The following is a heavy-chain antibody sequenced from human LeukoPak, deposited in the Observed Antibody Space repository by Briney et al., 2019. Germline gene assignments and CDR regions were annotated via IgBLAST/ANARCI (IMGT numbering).Heavy chain of an antibody. CDR3: ASFTMVRGVIPNPYFDY. CDR1: GYTFTGYY. D-gene: IGHD3-10*01. J-gene: IGHJ4*02. Sequence: ASVKVSCKASGYTFTGYYMHWVRQAPGQGLEWMGWINPNSGGTNYAQKFQGRVTMTRDTSISAAYMELSRLRSDDTAVYYCASFTMVRGVIPNPYFDYWGQGTLVTVSS. CDR2: INPNSGGT. V-gene: IGHV1-2*02.